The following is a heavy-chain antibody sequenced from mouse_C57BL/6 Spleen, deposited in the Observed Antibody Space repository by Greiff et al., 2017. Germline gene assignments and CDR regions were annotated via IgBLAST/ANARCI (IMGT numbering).Heavy chain of an antibody. J-gene: IGHJ2*01. CDR2: INPYNGDT. CDR3: AREGGYPYFDY. CDR1: GYSFTGYF. V-gene: IGHV1-20*01. D-gene: IGHD1-1*02. Sequence: VQLQQSGPELVKPGASVKISCKASGYSFTGYFMNWVMQSHGKSLEWIGRINPYNGDTFYNQKFKGKATLTVDKSSSTAHMELRSLTSEDDAVYYCAREGGYPYFDYWGQGTTLTVSS.